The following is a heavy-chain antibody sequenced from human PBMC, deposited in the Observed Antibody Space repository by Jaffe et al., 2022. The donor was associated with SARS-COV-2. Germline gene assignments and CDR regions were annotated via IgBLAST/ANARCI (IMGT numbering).Heavy chain of an antibody. Sequence: EVQLLESGGGLVQPGGSLRLSCAASGFTFSSYAMSWVRQAPGKGLEWVSAISGSGGSTYYADSVKGRFTISRDNSKNTLYLQMNSLRAEDTAVYYCAKGKRITMIVVVINPNLYGMDVWGQGTTVTVSS. CDR1: GFTFSSYA. CDR3: AKGKRITMIVVVINPNLYGMDV. J-gene: IGHJ6*02. V-gene: IGHV3-23*01. D-gene: IGHD3-22*01. CDR2: ISGSGGST.